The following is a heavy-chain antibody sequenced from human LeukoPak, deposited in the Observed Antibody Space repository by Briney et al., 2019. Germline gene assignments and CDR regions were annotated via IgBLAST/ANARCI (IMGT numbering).Heavy chain of an antibody. J-gene: IGHJ3*02. CDR1: GGSISSGGYS. V-gene: IGHV4-30-2*01. CDR2: IYHSGST. CDR3: ARHLGIAVGNAFDI. Sequence: TPSETLSLTCAVSGGSISSGGYSWSWIRQPPGKGLEWIGYIYHSGSTYYNPSLKSRVTISVDRSKNQFSLKLSSVTAADTAVYYCARHLGIAVGNAFDIWGQGTMVAVSS. D-gene: IGHD6-19*01.